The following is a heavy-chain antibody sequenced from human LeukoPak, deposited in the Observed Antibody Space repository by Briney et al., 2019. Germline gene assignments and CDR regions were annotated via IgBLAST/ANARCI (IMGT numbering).Heavy chain of an antibody. CDR2: INHSGST. CDR1: GGSFSGYY. CDR3: ARALRTGYSSSYKARNYFDY. J-gene: IGHJ4*02. V-gene: IGHV4-34*01. Sequence: SETLSLTCAVYGGSFSGYYWSWLRQPPGKGLEWIGEINHSGSTNYNPSLKSRVTISVDTSKNQFSLKLSSVTAADTAVYYCARALRTGYSSSYKARNYFDYWGQGTLVTVSS. D-gene: IGHD6-13*01.